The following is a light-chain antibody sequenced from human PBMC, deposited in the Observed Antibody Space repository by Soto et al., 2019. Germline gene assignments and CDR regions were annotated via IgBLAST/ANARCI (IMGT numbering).Light chain of an antibody. CDR2: EVS. J-gene: IGLJ2*01. Sequence: QSALTQPASVSGSPGQSITISCTGTSSDVGGYKYVSWYQQHPDKAPKLIIFEVSNRPSGISSRFSGSKSGNTASLTISWLQAEDEADYYCASYTRSSTSVIFGRGTKLTVL. V-gene: IGLV2-14*01. CDR3: ASYTRSSTSVI. CDR1: SSDVGGYKY.